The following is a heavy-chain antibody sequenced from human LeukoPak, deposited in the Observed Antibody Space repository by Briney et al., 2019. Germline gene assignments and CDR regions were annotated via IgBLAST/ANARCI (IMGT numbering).Heavy chain of an antibody. CDR1: GGSISGYY. V-gene: IGHV4-59*08. D-gene: IGHD6-19*01. CDR3: ARHLRAVAGGRYFDY. Sequence: SETLSLTCTVSGGSISGYYWSWIRQPPGKGLERIGYIYHNGGTNYNPSLQSRLTISVDTSKNQFSLKLSSVTAADTAVYYCARHLRAVAGGRYFDYWGQGTQVTVSS. J-gene: IGHJ4*02. CDR2: IYHNGGT.